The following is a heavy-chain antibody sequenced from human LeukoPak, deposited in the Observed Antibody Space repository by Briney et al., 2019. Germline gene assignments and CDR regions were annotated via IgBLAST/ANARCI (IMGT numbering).Heavy chain of an antibody. CDR2: ISAYNGNT. J-gene: IGHJ6*02. D-gene: IGHD2-2*01. Sequence: ASVKVSCKASGYTFTSYGISWVRQAPGQGLEWMGWISAYNGNTNYAQKLQGRVTMTTDTSTSTAYMELRSLRSEDTAVYYCARVSGSTSDYYYGMDVWGQGTTVTVSS. CDR1: GYTFTSYG. V-gene: IGHV1-18*01. CDR3: ARVSGSTSDYYYGMDV.